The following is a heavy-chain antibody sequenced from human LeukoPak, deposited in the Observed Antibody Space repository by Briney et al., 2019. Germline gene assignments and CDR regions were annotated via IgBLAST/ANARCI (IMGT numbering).Heavy chain of an antibody. CDR1: GGSISSSSYY. J-gene: IGHJ5*02. D-gene: IGHD3-10*01. V-gene: IGHV4-39*01. CDR2: IYYNGSP. CDR3: ARHAMVRGVLNWFEP. Sequence: SETLSLTCTVSGGSISSSSYYWGWIRQPPGKGLEWLGSIYYNGSPYYNPSLKSRVTISVDTSKTQFYLKMSSVTAADTAVYYCARHAMVRGVLNWFEPWGQGTLVTVSS.